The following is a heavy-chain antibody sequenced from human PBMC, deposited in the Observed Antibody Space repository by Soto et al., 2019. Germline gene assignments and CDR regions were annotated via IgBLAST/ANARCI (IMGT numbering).Heavy chain of an antibody. CDR3: ASLGVVATMVDY. Sequence: EVQLVESGGGLVQPGGSLRLSCAASGFTFSSYWMHWVRQAPGKGLVWVSRINSDGSSTSYADSVKGRFTISRENAKNTLYLQMNSLRAEDTAVYYCASLGVVATMVDYWGQGTLVTVSS. J-gene: IGHJ4*02. CDR1: GFTFSSYW. D-gene: IGHD5-12*01. V-gene: IGHV3-74*01. CDR2: INSDGSST.